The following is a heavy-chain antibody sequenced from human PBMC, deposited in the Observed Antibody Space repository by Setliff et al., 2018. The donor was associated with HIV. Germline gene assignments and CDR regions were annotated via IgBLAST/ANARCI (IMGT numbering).Heavy chain of an antibody. D-gene: IGHD6-13*01. CDR1: GGIFSNYA. CDR2: IIPIFGTA. V-gene: IGHV1-69*13. Sequence: SVKVSCKASGGIFSNYAINWVRLAPGQGLEWMGGIIPIFGTADYAQRFQGRVTITADESTSTVSMDLSSLRSDDTAVYYCVRGDHSSPIITYYLDYWGQGTLVTVSS. J-gene: IGHJ4*02. CDR3: VRGDHSSPIITYYLDY.